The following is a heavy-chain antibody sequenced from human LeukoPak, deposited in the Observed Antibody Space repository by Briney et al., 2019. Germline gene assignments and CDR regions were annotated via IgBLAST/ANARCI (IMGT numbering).Heavy chain of an antibody. J-gene: IGHJ4*02. CDR3: ARHHPYRRGGHYFDY. CDR2: INPSGGST. CDR1: GYTFTSYD. Sequence: GASVKVSCKASGYTFTSYDINWVRQATGQGLEWMGIINPSGGSTSYAQKFQGRVTMTRDTSTSTVYMELSSLRSEDTAVYYCARHHPYRRGGHYFDYWGQGTLVTVSS. V-gene: IGHV1-46*01. D-gene: IGHD6-19*01.